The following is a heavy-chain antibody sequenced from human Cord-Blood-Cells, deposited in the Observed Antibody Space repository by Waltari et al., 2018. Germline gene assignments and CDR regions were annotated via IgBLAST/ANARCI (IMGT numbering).Heavy chain of an antibody. CDR2: ISGSGGST. V-gene: IGHV3-23*01. D-gene: IGHD4-4*01. CDR1: RFPFSRSA. CDR3: AKDTVTAFDI. Sequence: EVQLLESGVGLVQPGGSLRLSCAASRFPFSRSAMCLVRQAPGKGLEWVSAISGSGGSTYYADSVKGRFTISRDNSKNTLYLQMNSLRAEDTAVYYCAKDTVTAFDIWGQGTMVTVSS. J-gene: IGHJ3*02.